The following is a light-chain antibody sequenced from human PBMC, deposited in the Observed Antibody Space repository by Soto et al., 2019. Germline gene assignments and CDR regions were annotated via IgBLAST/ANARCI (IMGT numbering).Light chain of an antibody. CDR3: HQYDNWRT. V-gene: IGKV3-15*01. J-gene: IGKJ1*01. CDR1: QSVSSN. Sequence: EIVMTQSPATLSVSPGERATLSCRASQSVSSNLAWYQQKPGQAPRVLIYGASTRATGIPDRFSGSGSGTEFTLTISSLQSEDFAVYYCHQYDNWRTFGQGTRWIS. CDR2: GAS.